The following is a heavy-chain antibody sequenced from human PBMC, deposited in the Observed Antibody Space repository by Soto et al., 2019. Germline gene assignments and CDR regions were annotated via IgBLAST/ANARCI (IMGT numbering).Heavy chain of an antibody. CDR3: ATEGRGGTFDY. V-gene: IGHV4-34*01. J-gene: IGHJ4*02. Sequence: SETLSLTCAVYGGSFSGYYWSWIRQPPGKGLEWIGEINHSGSTNYNPSLKSRVTISVDTSKNQFSLKLSSVTAADTAVYYCATEGRGGTFDYWGQGTLVTVSS. CDR2: INHSGST. CDR1: GGSFSGYY. D-gene: IGHD1-26*01.